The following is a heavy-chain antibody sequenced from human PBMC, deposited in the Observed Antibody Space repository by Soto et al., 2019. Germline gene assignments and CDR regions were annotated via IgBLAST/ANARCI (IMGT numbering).Heavy chain of an antibody. V-gene: IGHV3-15*07. Sequence: PGGSLRLSCAASGFTFSNAWLDWVRQAPGKGLEWVGRIKSRIDGGTTDYAAPVKGRFTISRDDSKNTHYLQMNSLKTEDTGVYYCATLQAHYGDADYWGQGTLVTVSS. D-gene: IGHD4-17*01. J-gene: IGHJ4*02. CDR1: GFTFSNAW. CDR3: ATLQAHYGDADY. CDR2: IKSRIDGGTT.